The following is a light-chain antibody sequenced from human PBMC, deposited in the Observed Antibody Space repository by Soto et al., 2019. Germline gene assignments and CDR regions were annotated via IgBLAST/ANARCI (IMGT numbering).Light chain of an antibody. CDR1: SGSVSTSYY. CDR2: STN. J-gene: IGLJ1*01. Sequence: QTVVTQEPSFSVSPGGTVTLACGLSSGSVSTSYYPSWYQQTPGQAPRTLIYSTNTRSSGVPDRFSGSILGNKAALTITGAQADDESYYYCVLYMGSGTVYVFGTGTKVTVL. V-gene: IGLV8-61*01. CDR3: VLYMGSGTVYV.